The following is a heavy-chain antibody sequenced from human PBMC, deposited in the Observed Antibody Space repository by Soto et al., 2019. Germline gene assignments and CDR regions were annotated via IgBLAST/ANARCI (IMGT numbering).Heavy chain of an antibody. J-gene: IGHJ4*02. Sequence: GGSLRLSCAASGFTFSSYGMHWVRQAPGKELEWVAVISYDGSNKYYADSVKGRFTISRDNSKNTLYLQMNSLRAEDTAVYYCAKDPSYDFWSGYSYYFDYWGQGTLVTVSS. V-gene: IGHV3-30*18. CDR1: GFTFSSYG. D-gene: IGHD3-3*01. CDR2: ISYDGSNK. CDR3: AKDPSYDFWSGYSYYFDY.